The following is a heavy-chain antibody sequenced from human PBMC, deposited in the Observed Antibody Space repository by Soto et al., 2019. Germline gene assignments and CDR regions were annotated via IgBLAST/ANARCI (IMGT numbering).Heavy chain of an antibody. V-gene: IGHV1-8*02. CDR3: ARGDGFGNWLDP. Sequence: GASVKVSWTSFGYSFTSFDVHWVRQASGQGLEWMGWMNPNSGNTDYAQRFQGRVTMTRNTSINTAYMELNSLTSDDTAVYYCARGDGFGNWLDPWGQGTLVTVSS. CDR2: MNPNSGNT. CDR1: GYSFTSFD. D-gene: IGHD3-16*01. J-gene: IGHJ5*02.